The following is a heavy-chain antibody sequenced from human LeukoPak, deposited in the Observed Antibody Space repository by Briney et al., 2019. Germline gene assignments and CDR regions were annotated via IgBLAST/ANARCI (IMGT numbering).Heavy chain of an antibody. CDR3: ARDNLATDYYYGMDV. Sequence: ASVKVSCKASGYTFTSYGISWVRQAPGQGLEWMGWISAYNGNTNYAQKLQGRVTMTTDTSTSTAYMELRSLRSDDTAVYYCARDNLATDYYYGMDVWGQGTTVTVSS. V-gene: IGHV1-18*01. J-gene: IGHJ6*02. CDR1: GYTFTSYG. D-gene: IGHD5-12*01. CDR2: ISAYNGNT.